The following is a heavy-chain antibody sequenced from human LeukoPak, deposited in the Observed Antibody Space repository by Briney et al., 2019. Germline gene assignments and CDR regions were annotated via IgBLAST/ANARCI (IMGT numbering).Heavy chain of an antibody. V-gene: IGHV4-31*03. CDR3: AREGYDSSHYYYLDY. CDR1: GGSISSGDYY. Sequence: SQTLSLTCTVSGGSISSGDYYWSWIRQHPGKGLEWIGNIYYSGSTYYNPSLKSRVTISVDTSKSQFSLKLSSVTAADTAVYYCAREGYDSSHYYYLDYWGQGTLVTVSS. D-gene: IGHD3-22*01. J-gene: IGHJ4*02. CDR2: IYYSGST.